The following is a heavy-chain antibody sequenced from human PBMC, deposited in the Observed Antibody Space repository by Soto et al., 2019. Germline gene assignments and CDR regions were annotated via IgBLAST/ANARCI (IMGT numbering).Heavy chain of an antibody. V-gene: IGHV4-4*02. J-gene: IGHJ6*02. CDR3: ARNRRLSVAGTDYYGMDV. CDR1: GGSISSNNW. CDR2: IYDSGST. Sequence: SETLSLTCAVSGGSISSNNWWTWVRQPPGKGLEWIGEIYDSGSTNYNPSLKSRVTISVDKSKNQFSLNLRSVTAADTAVYYCARNRRLSVAGTDYYGMDVWGQGTTVTISS. D-gene: IGHD6-19*01.